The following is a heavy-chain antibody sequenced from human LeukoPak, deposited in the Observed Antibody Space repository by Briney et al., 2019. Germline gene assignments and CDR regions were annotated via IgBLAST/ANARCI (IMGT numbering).Heavy chain of an antibody. V-gene: IGHV4-34*01. CDR1: GGSIRSYY. CDR2: INHSGST. CDR3: AREIPNYYDSSGYYPLAFDI. Sequence: PSETLSLTCTVSGGSIRSYYWSWIRQPPGKGLEWIGEINHSGSTNYNPSLKGRVTVSVDTSKNQFSLKLSSVTAADTAVYYCAREIPNYYDSSGYYPLAFDIWGQGTMVTVSS. J-gene: IGHJ3*02. D-gene: IGHD3-22*01.